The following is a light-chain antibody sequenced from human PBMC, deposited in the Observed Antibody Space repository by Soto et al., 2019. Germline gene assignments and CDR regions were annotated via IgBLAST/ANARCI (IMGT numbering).Light chain of an antibody. Sequence: QSALTQPASVSGSPGQSITISCTGTSSDIGGYNYVSWYQQHPGKAPKLMIYDVSNRPSGVSNRFSGSKSANTASLTISGLQAEDEADYYCSSYTTIGAPHVVFGGGTKLTVL. J-gene: IGLJ2*01. CDR2: DVS. CDR3: SSYTTIGAPHVV. CDR1: SSDIGGYNY. V-gene: IGLV2-14*01.